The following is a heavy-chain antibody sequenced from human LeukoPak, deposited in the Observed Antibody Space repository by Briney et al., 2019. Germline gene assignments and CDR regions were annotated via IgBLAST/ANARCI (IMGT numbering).Heavy chain of an antibody. CDR3: AKPGGGYCSGGSCHEFDY. CDR2: ISRSGGST. J-gene: IGHJ4*02. D-gene: IGHD2-15*01. V-gene: IGHV3-23*01. Sequence: GGSLRLSCAASGFTFSSYAMSWVRQAPGKGLEWVSAISRSGGSTYYADSVKGRFTISRDNSKNTLYLQMNSLRAEDTAVYYCAKPGGGYCSGGSCHEFDYWGQGTLVTVSS. CDR1: GFTFSSYA.